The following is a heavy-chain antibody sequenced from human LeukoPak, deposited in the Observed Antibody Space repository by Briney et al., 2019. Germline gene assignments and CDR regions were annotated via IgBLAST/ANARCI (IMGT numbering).Heavy chain of an antibody. CDR3: ARDLWFGELLYYFDY. Sequence: GGSLRLSCAASGFTFSSYAMHWVRQAPGKGLEWVAVISYDGSNKYYADSVKGRFTISRDNSKNTQYLQMNSLRAEDTAVYYCARDLWFGELLYYFDYWGQGTLVTVSS. J-gene: IGHJ4*02. CDR1: GFTFSSYA. CDR2: ISYDGSNK. V-gene: IGHV3-30*04. D-gene: IGHD3-10*01.